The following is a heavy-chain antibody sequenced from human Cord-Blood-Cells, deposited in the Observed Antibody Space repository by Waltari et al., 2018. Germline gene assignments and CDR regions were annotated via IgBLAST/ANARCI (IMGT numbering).Heavy chain of an antibody. Sequence: QVQLQQWGAGLLKPSETLSLTCAVYGGSFSGYYWSWIRQPPGKGLEWIGEINHSGSTNYTPSLKSQVTISVDTSKNQFSRKLSSVTAADTAVYYCAGRTGDERGFDLWGRGTLVTVSS. J-gene: IGHJ2*01. CDR3: AGRTGDERGFDL. V-gene: IGHV4-34*01. CDR1: GGSFSGYY. D-gene: IGHD7-27*01. CDR2: INHSGST.